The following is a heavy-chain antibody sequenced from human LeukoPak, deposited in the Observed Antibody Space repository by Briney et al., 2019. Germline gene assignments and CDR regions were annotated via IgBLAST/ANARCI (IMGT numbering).Heavy chain of an antibody. Sequence: PSETLSLTCTVSDDSINSHGYYWSWIRQYPGKGLEWMGYIHYSGSTSYNPSLKSRPTISVDTSKNQFSLKLSSVTAADTAVYYCARAYDYGDMGDWFDPWGQGTLVTVSS. J-gene: IGHJ5*02. D-gene: IGHD4-17*01. CDR1: DDSINSHGYY. CDR3: ARAYDYGDMGDWFDP. CDR2: IHYSGST. V-gene: IGHV4-31*03.